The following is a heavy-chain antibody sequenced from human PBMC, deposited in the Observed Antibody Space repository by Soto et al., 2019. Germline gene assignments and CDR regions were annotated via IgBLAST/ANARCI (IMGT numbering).Heavy chain of an antibody. D-gene: IGHD6-13*01. CDR2: VYYTGTT. CDR1: GGSISSYF. Sequence: PSETLSLTCTVSGGSISSYFYIWVRQPPGKGLEWIGSVYYTGTTDYNPSLKSRVTISVDTSKTQFSLNLRSVAAADTAVYYCARDLAAVPRAFDYWGRGILVTVSS. V-gene: IGHV4-59*01. CDR3: ARDLAAVPRAFDY. J-gene: IGHJ4*02.